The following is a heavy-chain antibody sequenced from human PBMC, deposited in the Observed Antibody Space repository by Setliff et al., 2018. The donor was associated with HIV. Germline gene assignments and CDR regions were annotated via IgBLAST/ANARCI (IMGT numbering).Heavy chain of an antibody. V-gene: IGHV1-18*01. CDR2: ISTYSGKT. J-gene: IGHJ4*01. CDR1: GYNFITFG. CDR3: ARGSAPNIVVAASLDI. D-gene: IGHD6-19*01. Sequence: ASVKVSCKASGYNFITFGINWVRQAPGQGLEWMGRISTYSGKTDYAEKFQGRRTMTMDTSTRTVFMELRSLTLDDTSVYYCARGSAPNIVVAASLDIWGQGTLVTVSS.